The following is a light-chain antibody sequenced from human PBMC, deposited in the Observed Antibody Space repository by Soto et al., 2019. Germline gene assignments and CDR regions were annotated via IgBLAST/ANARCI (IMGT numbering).Light chain of an antibody. V-gene: IGLV2-11*01. CDR2: DVS. CDR1: SSDVGGYNY. CDR3: CSYAGSLYV. J-gene: IGLJ1*01. Sequence: QSVLTQPHSVSGSPGQSVTISCTGTSSDVGGYNYVAWYQQHPGKAPKLMIYDVSKRPSGVPDRFSGSKSGNTASLTLSGLQAEDEADYYFCSYAGSLYVFGTGTKVTVL.